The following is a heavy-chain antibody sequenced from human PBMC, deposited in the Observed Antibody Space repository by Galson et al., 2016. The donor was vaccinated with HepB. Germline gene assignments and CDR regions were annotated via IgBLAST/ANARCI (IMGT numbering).Heavy chain of an antibody. V-gene: IGHV2-5*02. CDR1: GISVTTFEVG. J-gene: IGHJ4*02. Sequence: PALVKPTQTLTLTCSVSGISVTTFEVGVGWIRQSPGKAPGWLAIIYWDDEDRYSPSLKSRLTITRDTSKNQVVLTMINMDPEDTATYYCAHRGRTRYFNTWGQGTLVTVSS. CDR2: IYWDDED. D-gene: IGHD3/OR15-3a*01. CDR3: AHRGRTRYFNT.